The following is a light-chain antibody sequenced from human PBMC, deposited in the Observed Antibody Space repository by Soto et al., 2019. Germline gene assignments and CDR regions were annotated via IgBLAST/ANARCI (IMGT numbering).Light chain of an antibody. CDR2: GAS. V-gene: IGKV3-20*01. CDR3: QQYGSSPPYT. Sequence: EIVLTQSPGILSLSPGERATLSCRASQSVSSSYLAWYQQKPGQAPRLLIYGASNRATGIPDRFSASGSKKNFPLHLSRLEPEDFAVYYCQQYGSSPPYTFGQGTKLEIK. CDR1: QSVSSSY. J-gene: IGKJ2*01.